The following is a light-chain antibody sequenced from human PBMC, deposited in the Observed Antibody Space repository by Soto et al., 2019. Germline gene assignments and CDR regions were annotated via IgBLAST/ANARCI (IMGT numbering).Light chain of an antibody. V-gene: IGKV1-5*03. J-gene: IGKJ1*01. CDR2: KAS. CDR3: QQCNNYPWT. Sequence: DIQMTQSPSTLSASVGDRVTITCRASQSISSWLAWYQQKPGKAPKLLIYKASSLESGFPSRFSGSGSGTEFTLTISSLQPDDFATYYCQQCNNYPWTFGQGTRVEIK. CDR1: QSISSW.